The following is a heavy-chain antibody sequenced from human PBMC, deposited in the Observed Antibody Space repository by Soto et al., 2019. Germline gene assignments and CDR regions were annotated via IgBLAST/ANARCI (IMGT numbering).Heavy chain of an antibody. D-gene: IGHD6-13*01. V-gene: IGHV4-59*08. J-gene: IGHJ4*02. CDR3: ARQSSLTAVVD. CDR1: GDSISGYS. Sequence: SETLSLTCTVSGDSISGYSWSWIRQPPRKGLEWIGYIYYTGSTNYSPSLMSRVTISVDTSKNQFSLKLSSVTAADTAVYYCARQSSLTAVVDWGQGTLVTVSS. CDR2: IYYTGST.